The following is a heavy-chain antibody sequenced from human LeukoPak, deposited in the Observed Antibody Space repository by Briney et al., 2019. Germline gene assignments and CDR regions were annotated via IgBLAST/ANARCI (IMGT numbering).Heavy chain of an antibody. CDR1: GGSFSSGGYS. D-gene: IGHD4-17*01. Sequence: SETLSLTCAVSGGSFSSGGYSWSWIRQPPGKGLEWIGYIYHSGSTNYNPSLKSRVTISVDTSKNQFSLKLSSVTAADTAVYYCARGTTVTITSHWGQGTLVTVSS. V-gene: IGHV4-30-2*01. CDR3: ARGTTVTITSH. CDR2: IYHSGST. J-gene: IGHJ4*02.